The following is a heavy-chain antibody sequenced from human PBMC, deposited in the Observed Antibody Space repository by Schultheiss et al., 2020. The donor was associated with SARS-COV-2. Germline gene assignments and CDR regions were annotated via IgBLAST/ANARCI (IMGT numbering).Heavy chain of an antibody. CDR2: INSDGSST. Sequence: GGSLRLSCAASGFTFSIYAMSWVRQVPGKGLVWVSRINSDGSSTSYADSVKGRFTISRDNAKNTLYLQMNSLRAEDTAVYYCARDRPSLAYCGGDCSGFDYWGQGTLVTVSS. CDR3: ARDRPSLAYCGGDCSGFDY. V-gene: IGHV3-74*01. J-gene: IGHJ4*02. D-gene: IGHD2-21*02. CDR1: GFTFSIYA.